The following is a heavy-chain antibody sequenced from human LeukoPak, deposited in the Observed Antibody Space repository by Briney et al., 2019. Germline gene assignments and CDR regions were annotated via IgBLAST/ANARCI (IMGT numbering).Heavy chain of an antibody. V-gene: IGHV4-39*07. D-gene: IGHD3-10*01. J-gene: IGHJ4*02. CDR1: GGSISSSSYY. CDR3: ARGGDRSFDY. Sequence: SETLSLTCTVSGGSISSSSYYWGWIRQPPGKGLEWIGEINHSGSTNYNPSLKSRVTISVDKAKNQFSLNLNSVTAADTAVYYCARGGDRSFDYWGQGTLVTVSS. CDR2: INHSGST.